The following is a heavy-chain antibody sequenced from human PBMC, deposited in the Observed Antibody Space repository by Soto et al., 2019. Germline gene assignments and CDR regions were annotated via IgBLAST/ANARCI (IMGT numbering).Heavy chain of an antibody. D-gene: IGHD2-15*01. Sequence: QVQLQQWGAGLLKPSETLSLTCAVYGGSFSGYYWSWIRQPPGKGLEWIGEINHSGSTNYNPSLKIRVTISVDTAKNQFSLKLSSVTAADTAVYYCARGPYCSGGSCYTRRNYFDYWGQGTLVTVSS. J-gene: IGHJ4*02. V-gene: IGHV4-34*01. CDR3: ARGPYCSGGSCYTRRNYFDY. CDR1: GGSFSGYY. CDR2: INHSGST.